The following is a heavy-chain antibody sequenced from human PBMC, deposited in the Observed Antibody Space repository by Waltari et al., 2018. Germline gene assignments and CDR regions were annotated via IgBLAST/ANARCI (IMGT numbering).Heavy chain of an antibody. CDR1: GGSISSGDYY. V-gene: IGHV3-23*03. CDR2: IYSGGST. D-gene: IGHD6-19*01. J-gene: IGHJ4*02. CDR3: AKDLSSGWYNFDY. Sequence: VQLQESGPGLVKPSQTLSLTCTVSGGSISSGDYYWSWIRQPPGKGLEWVSVIYSGGSTYYADSVKGRFTISRDNSKNTLYLQMNSLRAEDTAVYYCAKDLSSGWYNFDYWGQGTLVTVSS.